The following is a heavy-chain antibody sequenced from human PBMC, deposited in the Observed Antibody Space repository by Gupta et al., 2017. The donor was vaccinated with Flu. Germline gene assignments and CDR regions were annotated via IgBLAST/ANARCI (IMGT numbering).Heavy chain of an antibody. Sequence: EAQLVESGGGVAQSGGSLTLSCAASGSTFIGHWMHWVRQAPGKAPVWVARINPDGSFAGYVDSVRGRFTASRDNAKTTVHLQMDSLRVEDTAVYYCARDFDDPSGTWGQGIPVTVSS. CDR1: GSTFIGHW. J-gene: IGHJ5*02. CDR2: INPDGSFA. D-gene: IGHD3-10*01. V-gene: IGHV3-74*01. CDR3: ARDFDDPSGT.